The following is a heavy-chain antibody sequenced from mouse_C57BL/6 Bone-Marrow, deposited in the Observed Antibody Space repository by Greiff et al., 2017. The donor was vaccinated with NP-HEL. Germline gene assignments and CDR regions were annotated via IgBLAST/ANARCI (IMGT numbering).Heavy chain of an antibody. J-gene: IGHJ1*03. V-gene: IGHV5-17*01. CDR3: ARNHKSHYYGSRGYFDG. CDR1: GFTFSDYG. D-gene: IGHD1-1*01. CDR2: ISSGSSTI. Sequence: EVKLEESGGGLVKPGGSLKLSCAASGFTFSDYGMHWVRQAPEKGLEWVAYISSGSSTIYYADTVKGRFTISRDNAKNTLFLQMTSLRSENTAMYDCARNHKSHYYGSRGYFDGWGTGTTVTVSS.